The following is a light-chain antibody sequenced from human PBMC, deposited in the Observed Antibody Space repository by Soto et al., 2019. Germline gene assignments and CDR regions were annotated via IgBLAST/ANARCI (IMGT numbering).Light chain of an antibody. CDR2: GNS. V-gene: IGLV1-44*01. Sequence: QSVLTQPPSASGTPGQRVTISCSGGNSNIGSNIVNWYQQLPGTAPRLLIYGNSQRPSGVHDRFSGSKSGTSASLAISGLQSEDEADYYCASWDDSVNGWVFGGGTKVTVL. J-gene: IGLJ3*02. CDR3: ASWDDSVNGWV. CDR1: NSNIGSNI.